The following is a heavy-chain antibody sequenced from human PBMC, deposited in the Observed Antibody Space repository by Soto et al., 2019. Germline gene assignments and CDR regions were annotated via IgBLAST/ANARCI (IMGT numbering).Heavy chain of an antibody. V-gene: IGHV3-23*01. Sequence: EVQLLDSGGGLVQPGGSLRLSCAASGFTFSSYAMSWVRQAPGRGLEWVSATSTNGGSTYYADSVKGRFTISRDNAKNSLYLQMNSLGAEDTAVYYCARDLGCGGYSNLYGYYCYYRDVWGKGTPVTVSS. J-gene: IGHJ6*03. D-gene: IGHD4-4*01. CDR1: GFTFSSYA. CDR3: ARDLGCGGYSNLYGYYCYYRDV. CDR2: TSTNGGST.